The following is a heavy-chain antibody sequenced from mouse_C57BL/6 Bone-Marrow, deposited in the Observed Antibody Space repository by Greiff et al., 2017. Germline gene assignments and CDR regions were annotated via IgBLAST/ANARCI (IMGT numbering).Heavy chain of an antibody. CDR1: GFTFSDYG. Sequence: EVKLVESGGGLVKPGGSLTLSCAASGFTFSDYGMHWVRQAPEKGLEWVAYISSGSSTIYYADTVKGRFTISRDNAKNTLFLQMTSLRSEDTAMYYCARYYYGKAMDYWGQGTSVTVSS. V-gene: IGHV5-17*01. D-gene: IGHD1-1*01. J-gene: IGHJ4*01. CDR2: ISSGSSTI. CDR3: ARYYYGKAMDY.